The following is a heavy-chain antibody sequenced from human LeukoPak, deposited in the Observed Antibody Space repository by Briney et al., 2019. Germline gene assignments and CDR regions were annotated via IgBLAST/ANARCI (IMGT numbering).Heavy chain of an antibody. CDR1: GYTFTGYY. V-gene: IGHV1-2*02. Sequence: GASVKVSCKASGYTFTGYYMHWVRQAPGQGLEWMGWINPNNGGTFYTQNFQGRVTMTRDTSITTAYMELSRLRSDDTAVYYCARGGYSGTEKPNDYWGQGTLVTVSS. J-gene: IGHJ4*02. CDR2: INPNNGGT. CDR3: ARGGYSGTEKPNDY. D-gene: IGHD1-26*01.